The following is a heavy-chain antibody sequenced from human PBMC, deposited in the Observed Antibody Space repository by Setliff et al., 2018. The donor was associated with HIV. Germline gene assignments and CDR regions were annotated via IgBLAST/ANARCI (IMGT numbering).Heavy chain of an antibody. CDR3: ARGPQYNFWGGYLGL. CDR1: GFTFSDYY. CDR2: ISSSGSST. D-gene: IGHD3-3*01. V-gene: IGHV3-11*04. Sequence: PGGSLRLSCAASGFTFSDYYMSWIRQAPGKGLEWVSYISSSGSSTYYADSVKGRLTISRDNSKNTVYLQLTSLRAEDTAVYYCARGPQYNFWGGYLGLWGRGTLVTVSS. J-gene: IGHJ4*02.